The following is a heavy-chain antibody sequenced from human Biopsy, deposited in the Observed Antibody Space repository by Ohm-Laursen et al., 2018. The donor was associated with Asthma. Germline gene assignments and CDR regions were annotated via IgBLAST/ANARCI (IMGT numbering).Heavy chain of an antibody. CDR3: ARSYDTDSYPVLVLDY. J-gene: IGHJ4*02. V-gene: IGHV1-69*04. CDR1: GGSFSNFA. Sequence: SVKVSCKASGGSFSNFAFSWVRQAPGHGLEWMGTILTKFDITSYAEKFQGRVTIIADKSTSTTYMELSRLRSEDAAVYYCARSYDTDSYPVLVLDYWGQGTLVTVSS. D-gene: IGHD3-22*01. CDR2: ILTKFDIT.